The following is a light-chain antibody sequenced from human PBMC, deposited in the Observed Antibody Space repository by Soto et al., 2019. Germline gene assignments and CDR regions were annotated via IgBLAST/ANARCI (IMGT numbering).Light chain of an antibody. CDR3: QQYNNWLWT. V-gene: IGKV3D-15*01. CDR1: QSVSSY. J-gene: IGKJ1*01. Sequence: EIVLTQSPDTLSLSPGERATLSCRASQSVSSYLAWYQQKPGQAPRIIIFGASGRATGIPDRFSGIGSGTDFTLTISSLQSEDFAVYYCQQYNNWLWTFGQGTKVDIK. CDR2: GAS.